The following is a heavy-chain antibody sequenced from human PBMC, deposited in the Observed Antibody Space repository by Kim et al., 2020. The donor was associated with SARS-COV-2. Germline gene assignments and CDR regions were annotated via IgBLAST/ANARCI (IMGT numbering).Heavy chain of an antibody. V-gene: IGHV3-74*01. CDR3: ASQIAGSGY. CDR2: GTET. D-gene: IGHD3-10*01. Sequence: GTETGYADSVKGRFTISRDNAKNTLYLQMNSLRAEDTAVYYCASQIAGSGYWGQGTLVTVSS. J-gene: IGHJ4*02.